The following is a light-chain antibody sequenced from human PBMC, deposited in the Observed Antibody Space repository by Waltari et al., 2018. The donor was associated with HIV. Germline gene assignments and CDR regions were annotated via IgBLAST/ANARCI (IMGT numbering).Light chain of an antibody. CDR2: DVT. Sequence: QSALTQPPSASGSPGQSVTIPCPGTSSDVGAYNYVPWFQQHPGKAPKLMIYDVTKRPSGFPDRFSGSKSGNTASLTVSGLQAEDEADYYCASHAGSKDVFGGGTRLTVL. V-gene: IGLV2-8*01. CDR1: SSDVGAYNY. CDR3: ASHAGSKDV. J-gene: IGLJ2*01.